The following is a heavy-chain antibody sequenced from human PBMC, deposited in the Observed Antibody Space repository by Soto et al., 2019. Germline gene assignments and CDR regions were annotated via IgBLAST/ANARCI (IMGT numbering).Heavy chain of an antibody. V-gene: IGHV1-69*13. CDR1: GGTFSSYA. Sequence: GASVKVSCKASGGTFSSYAISWVRQAPGQGLEWMGGIIPIFGTANYAQKFQGRVTITADESTSTAYMELSSLRSEDTAVYYCARAGQWELRPYNDYWGQGTLVTVSS. J-gene: IGHJ4*02. CDR2: IIPIFGTA. CDR3: ARAGQWELRPYNDY. D-gene: IGHD1-26*01.